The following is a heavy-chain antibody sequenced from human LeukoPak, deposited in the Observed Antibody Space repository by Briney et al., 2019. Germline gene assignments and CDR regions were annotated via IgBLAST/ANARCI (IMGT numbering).Heavy chain of an antibody. CDR2: IVGSGDYT. Sequence: GGSLRLSCAASEFTFSSYAMSWVRQAPGKGLEWVSAIVGSGDYTYYADSVKGRFAISRDNSKNTLYLHMNSLRVEDTALYYCAKDSTIFGANTHFDYWGQGTPVTVSS. J-gene: IGHJ4*02. CDR3: AKDSTIFGANTHFDY. V-gene: IGHV3-23*01. D-gene: IGHD3-3*01. CDR1: EFTFSSYA.